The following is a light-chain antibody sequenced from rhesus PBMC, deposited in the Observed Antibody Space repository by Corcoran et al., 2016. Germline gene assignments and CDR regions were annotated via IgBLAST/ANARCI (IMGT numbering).Light chain of an antibody. V-gene: IGLV5-69*01. CDR1: GGVNVSTYS. CDR2: FYSDLST. J-gene: IGLJ1*01. CDR3: AVYQSSTYI. Sequence: QPVLTQPTSLSASPGASARLGCTLSGGVNVSTYSIFWYQQKPGSPPRFLLYFYSDLSTYQASGVPSRFSGSKDASANAGYLLLSGLQSEDEADYYCAVYQSSTYIFGTGTRLTVL.